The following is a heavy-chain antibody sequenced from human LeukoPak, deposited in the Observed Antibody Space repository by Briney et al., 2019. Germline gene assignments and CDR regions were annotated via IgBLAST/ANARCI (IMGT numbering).Heavy chain of an antibody. D-gene: IGHD1-7*01. CDR2: IKQDGSGK. J-gene: IGHJ6*02. Sequence: GGSLRLSCAASGFTFSSYWMSWVRQAPGKGLEWVANIKQDGSGKYYVDSVKGRFTISRDNAKNSLYLQMNSLRAEDTAVYFCATESLVSGTTRGNYYYYGMDVWGQGTTVTVSS. CDR3: ATESLVSGTTRGNYYYYGMDV. CDR1: GFTFSSYW. V-gene: IGHV3-7*01.